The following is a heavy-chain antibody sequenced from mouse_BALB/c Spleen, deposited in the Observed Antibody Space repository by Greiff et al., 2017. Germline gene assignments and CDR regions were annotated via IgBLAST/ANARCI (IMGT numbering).Heavy chain of an antibody. D-gene: IGHD2-1*01. CDR1: GFSLTGYG. Sequence: VKLQESGPGLVAPSQSLSITCTVSGFSLTGYGVNWVRQPPGKGLEWLGMIWGDGSTDYNSALKSRLSISKDNSKSQVFLKMNSLQTDDTARYYCARGREYGNYWYFDVWGAGTTVTVSS. J-gene: IGHJ1*01. CDR3: ARGREYGNYWYFDV. CDR2: IWGDGST. V-gene: IGHV2-6-7*01.